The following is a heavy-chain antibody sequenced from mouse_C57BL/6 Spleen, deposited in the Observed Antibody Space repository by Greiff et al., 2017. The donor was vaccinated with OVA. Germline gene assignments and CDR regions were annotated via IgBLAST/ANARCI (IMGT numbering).Heavy chain of an antibody. V-gene: IGHV1-61*01. Sequence: QVQLQQPGPELVRPGSSVKLSCKASGYTFTSYWMDWVKQRPGQGLEWIGNIYPSDSETHYNQKFKDKATLTVDKSSSTAYMTLNCLTAEDSAVYYCASSDAGARPYFDDWGKGTTLTVSS. D-gene: IGHD4-1*01. CDR1: GYTFTSYW. J-gene: IGHJ2*01. CDR3: ASSDAGARPYFDD. CDR2: IYPSDSET.